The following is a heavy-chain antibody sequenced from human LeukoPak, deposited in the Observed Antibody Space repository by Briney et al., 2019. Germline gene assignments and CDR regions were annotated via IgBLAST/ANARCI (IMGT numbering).Heavy chain of an antibody. V-gene: IGHV1-8*01. Sequence: GASVKVSCKAPGYTFTSYDINWVRQATGQGLEWMGWMNPNSGNTGYAQKFQGRVTMTRNTSISTAYMELSSLRSEDTAVYYCARGFRDDHSNYRYFDLWGRGTLVSVSS. J-gene: IGHJ2*01. CDR1: GYTFTSYD. CDR3: ARGFRDDHSNYRYFDL. CDR2: MNPNSGNT. D-gene: IGHD5-24*01.